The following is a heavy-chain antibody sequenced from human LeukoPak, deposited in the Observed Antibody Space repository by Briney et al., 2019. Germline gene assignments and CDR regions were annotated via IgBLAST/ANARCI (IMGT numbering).Heavy chain of an antibody. D-gene: IGHD1-26*01. CDR2: IKQAGSEN. V-gene: IGHV3-7*01. CDR3: AKDRKTGSYEGGYY. Sequence: GGSLRLSCAASGFTFSSYSMNWVRQAPGKGLEWVANIKQAGSENSYVDSVKGRFTVSRDNSKNTLYLQVNSLRVEDTAVYYCAKDRKTGSYEGGYYWGQGTLVTVSS. CDR1: GFTFSSYS. J-gene: IGHJ4*02.